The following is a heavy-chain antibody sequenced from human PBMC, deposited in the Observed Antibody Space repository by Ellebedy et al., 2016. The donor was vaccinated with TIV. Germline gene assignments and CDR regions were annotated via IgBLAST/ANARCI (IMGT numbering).Heavy chain of an antibody. CDR3: ARGSSTFSSFDT. Sequence: GSLRLSXSVSGDSVTSGTDYWSWFRQPPGKGLEWIGYVYYIGTTNYNPSLKSRVTMSLDTSRNQFFLKLKDVTAADTAVYYCARGSSTFSSFDTWGQGILVTVSS. D-gene: IGHD6-6*01. CDR2: VYYIGTT. J-gene: IGHJ5*02. CDR1: GDSVTSGTDY. V-gene: IGHV4-61*01.